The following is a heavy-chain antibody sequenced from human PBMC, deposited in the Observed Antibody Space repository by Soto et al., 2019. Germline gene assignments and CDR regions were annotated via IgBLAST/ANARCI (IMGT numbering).Heavy chain of an antibody. V-gene: IGHV3-15*01. J-gene: IGHJ4*02. Sequence: PGGSLRLSCAASGFTFSNAWMSWVRQAPGKGLEWVGRIKSKTDGGTTDYAAPVKGRFTISRDDSKNTLYLQMNSLKTEDTAVYYCTTLRPPIFGVVIRGYYFDYWGQGTLVTVSS. CDR1: GFTFSNAW. D-gene: IGHD3-3*01. CDR3: TTLRPPIFGVVIRGYYFDY. CDR2: IKSKTDGGTT.